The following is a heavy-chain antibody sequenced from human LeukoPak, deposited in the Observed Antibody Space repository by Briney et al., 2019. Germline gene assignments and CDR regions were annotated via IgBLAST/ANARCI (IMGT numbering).Heavy chain of an antibody. CDR3: AKDRRGYFDAFDI. Sequence: GGSLRLSCAASGFTFSSYGMHWVRQAPGKGLEWVAVISYDGSNKYYADSVKGRFTISRDNSKNSLYLQMNSLRAEDTALYYCAKDRRGYFDAFDIWGQGTMVTVSS. D-gene: IGHD3-22*01. V-gene: IGHV3-30*18. CDR2: ISYDGSNK. J-gene: IGHJ3*02. CDR1: GFTFSSYG.